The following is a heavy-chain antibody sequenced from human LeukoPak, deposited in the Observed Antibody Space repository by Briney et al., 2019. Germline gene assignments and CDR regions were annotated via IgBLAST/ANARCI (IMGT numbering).Heavy chain of an antibody. J-gene: IGHJ4*02. Sequence: GGSLRLSCAASGFTFSNYGMHWVRQAPGKGLEWVAFIRHDGSDKYYADSVKGRFTTSRDNSKNTLFLQMNSLTAEDTAVYYCAKGSSGWYTPLFDYWGQGTLVTVSS. CDR3: AKGSSGWYTPLFDY. D-gene: IGHD6-19*01. CDR2: IRHDGSDK. V-gene: IGHV3-30*02. CDR1: GFTFSNYG.